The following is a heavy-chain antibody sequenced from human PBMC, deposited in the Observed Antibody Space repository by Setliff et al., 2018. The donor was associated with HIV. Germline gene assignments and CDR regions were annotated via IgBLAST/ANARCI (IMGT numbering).Heavy chain of an antibody. J-gene: IGHJ4*02. CDR2: IYYNGST. CDR1: GGSISRVGYY. V-gene: IGHV4-61*08. D-gene: IGHD3-10*01. CDR3: VRVGKYYGSGNYFWFDY. Sequence: PSETLSLTCSVSGGSISRVGYYWSWIRQSPGKGLEWIGYIYYNGSTNYNPSLKSRVTISVDTSKNQFSLKVNSVTAADTGVYYCVRVGKYYGSGNYFWFDYWGQGTPVTVSS.